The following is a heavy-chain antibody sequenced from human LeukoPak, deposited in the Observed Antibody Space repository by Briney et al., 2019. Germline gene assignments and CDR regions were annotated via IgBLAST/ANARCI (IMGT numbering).Heavy chain of an antibody. J-gene: IGHJ4*02. CDR1: GVTLSSYS. Sequence: GGSLRHSCAPSGVTLSSYSIRWVCDSPEGRGGRVAVIWYDVSNKYYADSVKGRFTIFRDNSKNTLYLQMNSLRAEDTAVYYCASGSRREASHRRQLVLNYWGQGTLVTVSS. V-gene: IGHV3-33*01. CDR2: IWYDVSNK. D-gene: IGHD6-13*01. CDR3: ASGSRREASHRRQLVLNY.